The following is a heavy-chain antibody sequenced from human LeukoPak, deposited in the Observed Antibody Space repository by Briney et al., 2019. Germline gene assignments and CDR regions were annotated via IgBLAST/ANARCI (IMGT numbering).Heavy chain of an antibody. CDR1: GFSFSNSW. J-gene: IGHJ4*02. D-gene: IGHD5-18*01. CDR2: IKEDGSEK. V-gene: IGHV3-7*01. Sequence: GGSLRLSCAASGFSFSNSWMTWVRQAPGKGLEWVATIKEDGSEKYYVDSVKGRVTISRDNAKNSLFMQMNSLRVEDTAVYYCARQHMEVTRDLFDSWGQGTLVTVSS. CDR3: ARQHMEVTRDLFDS.